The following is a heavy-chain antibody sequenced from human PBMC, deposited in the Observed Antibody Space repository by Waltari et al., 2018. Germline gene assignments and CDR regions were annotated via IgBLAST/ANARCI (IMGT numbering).Heavy chain of an antibody. Sequence: QVQLQESGPGLVKPSQTLSLTCTVSGGSIGSGSYYWSWIRQPAGKGLEWIGYISTSGSTNYNPSLKNGVTISVDRSKNQFSLKVNSVTAADTAVYYCVRDRERVALLNWFDPWGQGTLVTVSS. CDR2: ISTSGST. V-gene: IGHV4-61*09. CDR1: GGSIGSGSYY. D-gene: IGHD2-15*01. CDR3: VRDRERVALLNWFDP. J-gene: IGHJ5*02.